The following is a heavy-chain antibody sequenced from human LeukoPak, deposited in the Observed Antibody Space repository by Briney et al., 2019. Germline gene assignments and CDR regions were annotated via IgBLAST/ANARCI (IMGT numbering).Heavy chain of an antibody. CDR1: GNTFTGYY. Sequence: ASMKVSCKASGNTFTGYYIHWVRQAPGQGLEWMGWINPNSGGSHYAQRFQGRVTMTSDTSIRTTYMELSSLRSDDTARYYCASTRTLRDGYNLVYWGQGTLVTVSS. CDR3: ASTRTLRDGYNLVY. CDR2: INPNSGGS. V-gene: IGHV1-2*02. J-gene: IGHJ4*02. D-gene: IGHD5-24*01.